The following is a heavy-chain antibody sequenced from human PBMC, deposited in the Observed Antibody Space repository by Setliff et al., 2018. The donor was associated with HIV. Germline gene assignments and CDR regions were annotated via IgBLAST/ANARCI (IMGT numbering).Heavy chain of an antibody. CDR2: ISPNFGHT. J-gene: IGHJ6*02. Sequence: GASVKVSCKASGYTFTTYGISWVRQAPGHGLEWMGWISPNFGHTNYAHNFLGRVTMTIDTSTSRAYMELRSLRSDDTAMYFCARLGSGWSDSYYYAMDIWGQGTTVTVSS. D-gene: IGHD6-19*01. V-gene: IGHV1-18*01. CDR1: GYTFTTYG. CDR3: ARLGSGWSDSYYYAMDI.